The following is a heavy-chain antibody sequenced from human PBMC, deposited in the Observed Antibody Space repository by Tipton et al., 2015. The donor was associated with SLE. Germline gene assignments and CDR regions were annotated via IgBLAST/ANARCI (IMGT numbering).Heavy chain of an antibody. D-gene: IGHD5-24*01. J-gene: IGHJ5*02. V-gene: IGHV4-59*06. CDR2: VCNSGDT. CDR1: GGSISSYY. CDR3: ARDRSPSENWFDP. Sequence: SLTCTVSGGSISSYYWSWVRQPPGKGLEWIGSVCNSGDTHYNPSLQSRVNIFMDTSKKQFFLKLTSVTAADTAVYYCARDRSPSENWFDPWGQGSLVIVSS.